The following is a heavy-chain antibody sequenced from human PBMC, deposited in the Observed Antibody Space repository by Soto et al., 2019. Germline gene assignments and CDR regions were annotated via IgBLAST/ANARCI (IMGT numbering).Heavy chain of an antibody. V-gene: IGHV3-23*01. Sequence: GGCLGLSRASSGFTFSSYAMSWGRQAPGKGLEWVSAIIGSGGRTYYADSVKGRFTISRDNSKNTLYLQMNSLRAEDTAVYYCARVGYCSGGSCYGGAFDIWGQGTMVTVSS. CDR2: IIGSGGRT. J-gene: IGHJ3*02. CDR3: ARVGYCSGGSCYGGAFDI. CDR1: GFTFSSYA. D-gene: IGHD2-15*01.